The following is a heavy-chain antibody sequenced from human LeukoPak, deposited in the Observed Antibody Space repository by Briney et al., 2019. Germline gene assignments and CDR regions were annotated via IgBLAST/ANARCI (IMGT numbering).Heavy chain of an antibody. CDR3: TRVFARGGEISGSYYYY. CDR1: GGTFSTYA. D-gene: IGHD1-26*01. CDR2: IIPLFGTA. Sequence: SVKVSCKASGGTFSTYAVNWVRQAPAQGLEWMGGIIPLFGTANYAQKFQGRVTITTDESTSTAYMELSSLRSEDTAIYYCTRVFARGGEISGSYYYYWGQGTLVTVSS. J-gene: IGHJ4*02. V-gene: IGHV1-69*05.